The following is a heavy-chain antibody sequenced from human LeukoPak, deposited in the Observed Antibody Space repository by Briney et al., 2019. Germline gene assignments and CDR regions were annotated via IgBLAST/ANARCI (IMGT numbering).Heavy chain of an antibody. CDR3: ARGGSATYWCDY. V-gene: IGHV3-7*04. D-gene: IGHD3-10*01. Sequence: GGSQRLSCAASGFTFSNYWMSWVRQAPGKGLEWVANIKRDGSEKYYVDSVKGRFTISRDNAKNSLYLQMNSLRAEDTAVYYCARGGSATYWCDYWGQGTLVTVSS. CDR1: GFTFSNYW. CDR2: IKRDGSEK. J-gene: IGHJ4*02.